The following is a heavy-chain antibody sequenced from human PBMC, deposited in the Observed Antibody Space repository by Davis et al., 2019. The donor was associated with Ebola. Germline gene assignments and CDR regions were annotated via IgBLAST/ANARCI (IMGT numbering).Heavy chain of an antibody. V-gene: IGHV4-59*12. J-gene: IGHJ5*02. Sequence: SETLSLTCTVSGGSISSYYWSWIRQPPGKGLEWIGYIYYSGSTNYNPSLKSRVTISVDRSKNQFSLKLSSVTAADTAVYYCARGVLWFGEYPLNWFDPWGQGTLVTVSS. D-gene: IGHD3-10*01. CDR3: ARGVLWFGEYPLNWFDP. CDR1: GGSISSYY. CDR2: IYYSGST.